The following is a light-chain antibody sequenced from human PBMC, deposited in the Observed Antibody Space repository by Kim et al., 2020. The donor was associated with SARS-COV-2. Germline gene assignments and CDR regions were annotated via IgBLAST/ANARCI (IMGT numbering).Light chain of an antibody. CDR1: SSNIGRNT. J-gene: IGLJ2*01. CDR2: GNN. V-gene: IGLV1-44*01. Sequence: QSVLTQPPSASGTPWWRVTISCSGSSSNIGRNTVQWYQQLPGTTPKLLIFGNNQRPSGVPDRFSGSKSGTTASLAISGLQPEDEADYYCAVWDDSVNGVVFGGGTQLTVL. CDR3: AVWDDSVNGVV.